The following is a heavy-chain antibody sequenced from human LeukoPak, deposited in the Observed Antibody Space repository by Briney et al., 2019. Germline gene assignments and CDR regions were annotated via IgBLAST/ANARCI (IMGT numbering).Heavy chain of an antibody. V-gene: IGHV4-34*01. CDR2: VNYSGST. D-gene: IGHD3-3*01. J-gene: IGHJ4*02. Sequence: KPSETLSLTCAVYGGSFSGYYWSWIRQPPGKGLEWIGEVNYSGSTNYNPSLKSRVSISVDTSKNQFSLRLNSVTAADTAVYYCARGRRDDFWSGYSLYYFDYWGQGTLVTVSS. CDR1: GGSFSGYY. CDR3: ARGRRDDFWSGYSLYYFDY.